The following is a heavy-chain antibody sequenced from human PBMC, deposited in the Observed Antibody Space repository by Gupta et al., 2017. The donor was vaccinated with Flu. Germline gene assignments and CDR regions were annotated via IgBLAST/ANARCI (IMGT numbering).Heavy chain of an antibody. D-gene: IGHD2-2*01. CDR2: IASDGSHK. CDR1: GVTSSSYG. Sequence: VQLVESGGGVVQFGTSLKLSCGAYGVTSSSYGMHWGVRVPGKGLEWVAEIASDGSHKDYADSVGGRFTISRDNTKNTLSLEMDSLRVEDTAVYYCAKDGPWTASCPYYCYYMDVWGKGTTVTVSS. J-gene: IGHJ6*03. CDR3: AKDGPWTASCPYYCYYMDV. V-gene: IGHV3-30*18.